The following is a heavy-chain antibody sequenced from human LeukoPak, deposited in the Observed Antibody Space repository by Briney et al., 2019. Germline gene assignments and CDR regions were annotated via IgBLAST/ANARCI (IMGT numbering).Heavy chain of an antibody. V-gene: IGHV3-21*01. CDR2: LTANSRSA. J-gene: IGHJ5*02. D-gene: IGHD1-14*01. CDR3: ARDNNRKDDS. Sequence: GGSLRLSCAASGFTFSHYGMNWVRQAPGKGLEWVSGLTANSRSAYYADSVKGRFTISRDNAKNSLYLQMNNLRAEDTAVYYCARDNNRKDDSWGQGTLVTVSS. CDR1: GFTFSHYG.